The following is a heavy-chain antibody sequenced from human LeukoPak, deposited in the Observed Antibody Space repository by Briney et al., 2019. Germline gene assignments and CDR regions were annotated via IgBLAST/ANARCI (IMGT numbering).Heavy chain of an antibody. D-gene: IGHD3-10*02. J-gene: IGHJ4*02. CDR2: INSDGSST. Sequence: PGGSLRLSCAASGFTFSSYWMHWVRQAPGKGLVWVSRINSDGSSTSYADPVKGRFTISRDNAKNTLYLQMNSLRAEDTAVYYCASMSGVGGAIDYWGQGTLVTVSS. CDR3: ASMSGVGGAIDY. CDR1: GFTFSSYW. V-gene: IGHV3-74*01.